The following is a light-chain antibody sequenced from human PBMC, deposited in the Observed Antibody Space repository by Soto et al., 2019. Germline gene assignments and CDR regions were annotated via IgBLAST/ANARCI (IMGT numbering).Light chain of an antibody. J-gene: IGKJ5*01. CDR1: QSVSSNH. CDR2: DAS. Sequence: IVLTQSPATLSLSPCERSTLSCGASQSVSSNHLAWYQQKPGLAPRLLIYDASYRANDIPDRFSGSGSGTDFTLTISRLDPEDFAVYYCQQYGRSPITFGQGTRLE. V-gene: IGKV3D-20*01. CDR3: QQYGRSPIT.